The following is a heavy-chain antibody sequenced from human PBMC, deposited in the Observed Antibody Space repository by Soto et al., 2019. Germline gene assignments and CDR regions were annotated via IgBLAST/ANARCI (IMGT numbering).Heavy chain of an antibody. J-gene: IGHJ4*02. CDR2: IYYSGST. CDR3: ASPPHYCSGGSCYGDFDY. Sequence: SETLSLTCTVSGGSISSSGYYWGWIRQPPGKGLEWIGSIYYSGSTYYNPSLKSRVTISVDTSKNQFSLKLSSVTAADTAVYYCASPPHYCSGGSCYGDFDYWGQGTLVTVSS. V-gene: IGHV4-39*01. CDR1: GGSISSSGYY. D-gene: IGHD2-15*01.